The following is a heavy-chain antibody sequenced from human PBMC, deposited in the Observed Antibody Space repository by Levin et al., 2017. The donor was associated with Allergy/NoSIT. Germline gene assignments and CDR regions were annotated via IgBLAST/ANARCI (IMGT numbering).Heavy chain of an antibody. CDR2: IHSGGNT. D-gene: IGHD4-17*01. V-gene: IGHV3-53*01. CDR3: AKDATYGSLGAFDI. CDR1: GFTVSSKY. J-gene: IGHJ3*02. Sequence: GESLKISCVASGFTVSSKYMSWVRQAPGKGLEWISIIHSGGNTYYADSVKGRFTMSRDNSKNTLFLQMNGLRDEGTAVYYCAKDATYGSLGAFDIWGQGTMVTVSS.